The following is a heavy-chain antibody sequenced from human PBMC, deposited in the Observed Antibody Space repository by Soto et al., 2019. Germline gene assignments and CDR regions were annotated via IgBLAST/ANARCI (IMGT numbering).Heavy chain of an antibody. D-gene: IGHD6-13*01. CDR3: AKLDGGSCWILDY. CDR2: ISGSGGST. CDR1: GFTFSSYA. J-gene: IGHJ4*02. Sequence: EVQLLESGGGLVQPGGSLRLSCAASGFTFSSYAMSWVRQAPGKGLEWVSAISGSGGSTYYADSVKGRYTISRDNSKNTLYLQRNSLRAEDTAVYYCAKLDGGSCWILDYWGQGTLVTVSS. V-gene: IGHV3-23*01.